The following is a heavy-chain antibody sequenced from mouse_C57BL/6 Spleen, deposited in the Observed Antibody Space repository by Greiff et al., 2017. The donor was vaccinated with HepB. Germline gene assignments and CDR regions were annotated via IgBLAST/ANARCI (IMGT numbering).Heavy chain of an antibody. D-gene: IGHD1-1*01. J-gene: IGHJ2*01. CDR1: GYTFTDYY. V-gene: IGHV1-26*01. Sequence: EVQLQQSGPELVKPGASVKISCKASGYTFTDYYMNWVKQSHGKSLEWIGDINPNNGGTSYNQKFKGKATLTVDKSSSTAYMELRSLTSEDSAVYYCARGLTTVVAYYFDYWGQGTTLTVSS. CDR3: ARGLTTVVAYYFDY. CDR2: INPNNGGT.